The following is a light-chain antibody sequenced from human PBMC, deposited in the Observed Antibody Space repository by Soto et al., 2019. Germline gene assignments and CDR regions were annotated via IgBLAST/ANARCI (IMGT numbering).Light chain of an antibody. CDR2: GNS. CDR1: SSNIGARYD. CDR3: QSYDSSLSGYV. V-gene: IGLV1-40*01. J-gene: IGLJ1*01. Sequence: QSVLTQPPSVSGAPGQRVTISCTGGSSNIGARYDVHWYQQLPGTAPKLLIYGNSNRPSGVPDRFSGSKSGTSASLAITGLQAEDEADYYCQSYDSSLSGYVFGTGTKLTVL.